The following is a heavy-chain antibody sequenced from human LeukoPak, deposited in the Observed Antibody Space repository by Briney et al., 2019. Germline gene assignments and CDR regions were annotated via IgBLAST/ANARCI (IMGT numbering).Heavy chain of an antibody. J-gene: IGHJ5*02. D-gene: IGHD6-13*01. V-gene: IGHV4-38-2*02. CDR3: ARPGVAAAGTPVVWFDP. CDR1: GYSISSGYY. Sequence: SETLSLTCTVSGYSISSGYYWGWIRQPPGKGLEWIGTIYHSGSTYYNPSLKSRVTISVDTSKNQFSLRLSSVTAADTAVYYCARPGVAAAGTPVVWFDPWGQGTLVTVSS. CDR2: IYHSGST.